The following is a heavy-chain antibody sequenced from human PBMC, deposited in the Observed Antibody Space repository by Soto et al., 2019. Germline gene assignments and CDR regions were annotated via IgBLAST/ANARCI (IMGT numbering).Heavy chain of an antibody. V-gene: IGHV3-74*01. CDR2: IYNDGTYS. CDR1: GFIFKMYW. CDR3: TRGPRPISTGTGAY. J-gene: IGHJ4*02. D-gene: IGHD3-10*01. Sequence: GGSLSLSCAASGFIFKMYWMHWVRQSPGKGLVWISRIYNDGTYSDYADSVRGPFTISRDNVNDTLYLQMNNLRAEDSGLYYCTRGPRPISTGTGAYWGQGTQVTVSS.